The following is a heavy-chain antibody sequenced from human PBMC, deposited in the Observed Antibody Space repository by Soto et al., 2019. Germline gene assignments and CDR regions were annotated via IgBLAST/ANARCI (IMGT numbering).Heavy chain of an antibody. D-gene: IGHD6-13*01. CDR3: SYSSWQEQLPDAXAI. CDR1: GFTFSSYA. Sequence: GGSLRLSCAASGFTFSSYAMSWVRQAPGKGLEWVSAISGSGGSTYYADSVKGRFTISRDNSKNTLYLQMNSLRAEDTAVYYCSYSSWQEQLPDAXAIWGRGTMVTVSS. J-gene: IGHJ3*02. CDR2: ISGSGGST. V-gene: IGHV3-23*01.